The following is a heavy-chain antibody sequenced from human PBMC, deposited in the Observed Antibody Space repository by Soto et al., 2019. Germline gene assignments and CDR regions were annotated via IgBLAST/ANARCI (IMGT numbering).Heavy chain of an antibody. D-gene: IGHD4-17*01. CDR2: MNPNSGNT. J-gene: IGHJ5*02. CDR1: GYTFTSYD. CDR3: ARGIKYVDYSRWFDP. Sequence: QVQLVQSGAEVKKPGASVKVSCKASGYTFTSYDINWVRQATGQGFEYLGWMNPNSGNTGYVKKFQGRVTMTRDTSMRTADMELSSLRSEDTAVYYCARGIKYVDYSRWFDPWGPGTLVTVSS. V-gene: IGHV1-8*01.